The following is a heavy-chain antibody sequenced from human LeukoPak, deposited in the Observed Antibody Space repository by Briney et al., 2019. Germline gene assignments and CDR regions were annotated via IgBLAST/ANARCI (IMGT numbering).Heavy chain of an antibody. CDR2: IYSGGST. D-gene: IGHD1-26*01. J-gene: IGHJ6*02. Sequence: GGSLRLSCAASGFTVSSNYMSWVRQAPGKGLEWVSVIYSGGSTYYADSVKGRFTISRDNSKNTLYLQMNSLRAEGTAVYYCARDGELNYYYYGMDVWGQGTTVTVSS. V-gene: IGHV3-53*01. CDR3: ARDGELNYYYYGMDV. CDR1: GFTVSSNY.